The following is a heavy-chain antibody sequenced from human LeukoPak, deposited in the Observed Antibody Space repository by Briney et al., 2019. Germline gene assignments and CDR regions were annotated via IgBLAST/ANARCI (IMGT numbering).Heavy chain of an antibody. CDR3: ARSRYYYDSSGYPQRDFVDF. J-gene: IGHJ4*02. D-gene: IGHD3-22*01. CDR1: GYTFTSYP. V-gene: IGHV7-4-1*02. CDR2: INTNTGNP. Sequence: ASVKGSCKASGYTFTSYPINWVRQAPRQGLEWMGWINTNTGNPPYAHGFTGRFVFFLDTSVSTAYLQISSLKAEDTAVYYCARSRYYYDSSGYPQRDFVDFWGQGTLVTVSS.